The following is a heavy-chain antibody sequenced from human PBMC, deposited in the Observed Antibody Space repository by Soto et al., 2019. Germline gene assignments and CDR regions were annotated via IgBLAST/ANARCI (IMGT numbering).Heavy chain of an antibody. J-gene: IGHJ4*02. CDR3: AKALGYCTSTSCSADY. Sequence: QVQLVESGGGVVQPGRSLRLSCAASGFTFSSYGMHWVRQAPGKGLEWVAVISYDGSNKYYADSVKGRFTISRDNSKNTLYLQMNSLRAEDMAVYYCAKALGYCTSTSCSADYWGQGTLVTVSS. CDR2: ISYDGSNK. V-gene: IGHV3-30*18. D-gene: IGHD2-2*01. CDR1: GFTFSSYG.